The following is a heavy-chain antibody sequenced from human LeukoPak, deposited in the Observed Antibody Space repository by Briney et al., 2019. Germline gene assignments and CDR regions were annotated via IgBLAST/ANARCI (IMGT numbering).Heavy chain of an antibody. V-gene: IGHV3-30*02. CDR3: AKSYWQLVRSTFDY. J-gene: IGHJ4*02. CDR1: GFTFSSYG. CDR2: IRYDGSNK. Sequence: PGGSLRLSCAASGFTFSSYGMHWVRQAPGKGLEWVAFIRYDGSNKYYADSVKGRFTISRDNSKNTLYLQMNSLRAEDTAVYYCAKSYWQLVRSTFDYWGQGTLVTVSS. D-gene: IGHD6-13*01.